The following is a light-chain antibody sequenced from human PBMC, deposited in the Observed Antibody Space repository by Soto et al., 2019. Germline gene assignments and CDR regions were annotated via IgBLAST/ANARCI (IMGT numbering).Light chain of an antibody. Sequence: EIVLTQSPVTLSLSPGERATLSCRASQSVGSYFAWYQQKPGQAPRLLIYDASSRATGIPARFSGSGSGTDFTLTISSLEPEDFAVYYCQQRSAWPSTFGGGTRVEIK. CDR2: DAS. CDR3: QQRSAWPST. J-gene: IGKJ4*01. CDR1: QSVGSY. V-gene: IGKV3-11*01.